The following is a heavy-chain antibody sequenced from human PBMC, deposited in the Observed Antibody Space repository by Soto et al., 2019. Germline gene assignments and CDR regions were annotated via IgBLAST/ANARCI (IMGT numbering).Heavy chain of an antibody. CDR3: AKGGSITMIVVVMPQHYGMDV. CDR2: ISGSGGST. V-gene: IGHV3-23*01. CDR1: GFTFSSYA. Sequence: AGGSLRISCAASGFTFSSYAMSLVRPAPGKGLEWVSAISGSGGSTYYADSVKGRFTISRDNSKNTLYLQMNSLRAEDTAVYYCAKGGSITMIVVVMPQHYGMDVWGQGTTVTVSS. D-gene: IGHD3-22*01. J-gene: IGHJ6*02.